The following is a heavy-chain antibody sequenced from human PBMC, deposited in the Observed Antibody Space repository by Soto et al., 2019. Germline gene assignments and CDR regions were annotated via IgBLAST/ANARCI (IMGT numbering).Heavy chain of an antibody. D-gene: IGHD2-2*01. V-gene: IGHV3-23*01. CDR1: GCTFISYA. CDR2: ISGSGGST. Sequence: GGSLRLSCAASGCTFISYAMSWVRQAPGKGLEWVSAISGSGGSTYYADSVKGRFTISRDNSKNTLYLQMNSLRAEDTAVYYCAKGDIVVVPAALGNWFDPWGQGTLVTVSS. CDR3: AKGDIVVVPAALGNWFDP. J-gene: IGHJ5*02.